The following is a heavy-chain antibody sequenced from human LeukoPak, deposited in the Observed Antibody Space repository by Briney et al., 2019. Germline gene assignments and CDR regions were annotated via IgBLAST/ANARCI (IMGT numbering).Heavy chain of an antibody. V-gene: IGHV1-2*02. CDR2: INPNSGGT. CDR1: GYTFTGYY. CDR3: ARGNVLRYFDWLLFNVYLDY. J-gene: IGHJ4*02. Sequence: ASVKVSCKASGYTFTGYYMHWVRQAPGQGLEWMGWINPNSGGTNYAQKFQGRVTMTRDTSISTAYMELSRLRSDDTAVYYCARGNVLRYFDWLLFNVYLDYWGQGTLVTVSS. D-gene: IGHD3-9*01.